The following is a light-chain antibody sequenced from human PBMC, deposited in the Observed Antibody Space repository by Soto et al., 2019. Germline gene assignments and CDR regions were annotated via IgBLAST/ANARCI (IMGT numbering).Light chain of an antibody. J-gene: IGKJ2*01. CDR1: QSVRNSY. CDR3: QQYGSSPYT. Sequence: EILLTQSPGTLSLSPGERATLTCRASQSVRNSYLAWYQQKPGQAPRLLIYGASGRATGIPDRFSGSGSGTDFTLTISRLEPEDFAGYYCQQYGSSPYTVGQGTKLEI. V-gene: IGKV3-20*01. CDR2: GAS.